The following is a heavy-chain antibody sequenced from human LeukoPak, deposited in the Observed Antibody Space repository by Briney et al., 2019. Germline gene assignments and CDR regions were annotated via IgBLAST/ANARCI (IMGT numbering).Heavy chain of an antibody. V-gene: IGHV1-2*02. J-gene: IGHJ4*02. CDR1: GYTFTAFY. CDR3: ARGLGREGNDAGRNK. D-gene: IGHD1-1*01. CDR2: INPKSGDT. Sequence: ASVKVSCKTSGYTFTAFYIHWVPQAPGQGLEWMGWINPKSGDTNSAQKFQGRVTMTLDRSLSTGYMELNRLTSDDTAVYYCARGLGREGNDAGRNKWGQGTLVTVSS.